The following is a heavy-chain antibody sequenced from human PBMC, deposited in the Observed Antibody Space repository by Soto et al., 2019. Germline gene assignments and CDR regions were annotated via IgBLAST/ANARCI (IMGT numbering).Heavy chain of an antibody. CDR3: AREVNSSPARGPNWFDP. CDR1: GDSINNSHW. CDR2: TYHSGTT. Sequence: QVQLQESGPGLVQPSGTLSLTCAVSGDSINNSHWWSWVRQTPGRGLEWIGETYHSGTTIYNPSLKTRVTISIDKSKNQFSLKMNSVTAADTAVYYCAREVNSSPARGPNWFDPWGQGTLVTVSS. V-gene: IGHV4-4*02. D-gene: IGHD6-13*01. J-gene: IGHJ5*02.